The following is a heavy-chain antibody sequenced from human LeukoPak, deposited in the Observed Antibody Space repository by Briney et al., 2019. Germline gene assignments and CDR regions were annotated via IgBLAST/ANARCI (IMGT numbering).Heavy chain of an antibody. D-gene: IGHD3-10*01. V-gene: IGHV4-61*02. Sequence: PSETLSLTCTVSGGSISSGSYYWSWIRQPAGKGLEWIGRVYTSGNTNYSPSLKNRVTLSVDRPKNLVSLELSSVTAADTAMYYCARDLGAYSLGREGWGQGTLVTVSS. CDR1: GGSISSGSYY. CDR3: ARDLGAYSLGREG. CDR2: VYTSGNT. J-gene: IGHJ4*02.